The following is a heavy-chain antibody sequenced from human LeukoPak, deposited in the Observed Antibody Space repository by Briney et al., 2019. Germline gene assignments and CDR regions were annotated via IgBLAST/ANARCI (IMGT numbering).Heavy chain of an antibody. CDR1: GGSFSGYY. CDR3: ARGSGWYYFDY. V-gene: IGHV4-34*01. Sequence: PSETLSLTCAVYGGSFSGYYWGWIRQPPGKGLEWIGEINHSGSTNYNPSLKSRVTISVDTSKNQFSLKLSSVTAADTAVYYCARGSGWYYFDYWGQGTLVTVSS. J-gene: IGHJ4*02. D-gene: IGHD6-19*01. CDR2: INHSGST.